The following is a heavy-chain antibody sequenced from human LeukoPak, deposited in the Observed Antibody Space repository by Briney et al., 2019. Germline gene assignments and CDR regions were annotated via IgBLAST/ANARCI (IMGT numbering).Heavy chain of an antibody. J-gene: IGHJ4*02. CDR2: IYHSGST. V-gene: IGHV4-38-2*02. D-gene: IGHD6-25*01. CDR1: GYSFSSGYY. CDR3: ASQRGYFDY. Sequence: ASETLSLTCTVSGYSFSSGYYWGWIRQPPGKGLEWIGSIYHSGSTYYNPSLKSRVTISVDTSKNQFSLKLSSVTAADTAVYYCASQRGYFDYWGQGTLVTASS.